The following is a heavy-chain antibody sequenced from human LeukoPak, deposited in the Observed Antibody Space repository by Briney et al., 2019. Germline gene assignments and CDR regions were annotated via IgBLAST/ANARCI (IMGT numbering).Heavy chain of an antibody. CDR1: GITFNA. CDR3: ARELFGSGSSPDS. V-gene: IGHV3-33*01. Sequence: PGTSLRLSCAASGITFNAIHWVRQAPGKGLEWVALTWYDGRNKYYADSVKGRFTISIDNSKNMVYLHMNSLRADDTAVYYCARELFGSGSSPDSWGQGTLVTVSS. J-gene: IGHJ4*02. CDR2: TWYDGRNK. D-gene: IGHD3-10*01.